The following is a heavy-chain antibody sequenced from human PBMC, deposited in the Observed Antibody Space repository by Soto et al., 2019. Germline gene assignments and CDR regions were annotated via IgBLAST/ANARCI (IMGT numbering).Heavy chain of an antibody. J-gene: IGHJ5*02. D-gene: IGHD3-10*01. Sequence: GGSLRLSCAASGFTFSSYAMSWVRQAPGKGLEWVSAISGSGGSTYYADSVKGRFTISRDNSKNTLYLQMNSLRAEDTAVYYCAKWPRGMVRGGNWFDPWGQGTLVTVSS. CDR1: GFTFSSYA. CDR2: ISGSGGST. CDR3: AKWPRGMVRGGNWFDP. V-gene: IGHV3-23*01.